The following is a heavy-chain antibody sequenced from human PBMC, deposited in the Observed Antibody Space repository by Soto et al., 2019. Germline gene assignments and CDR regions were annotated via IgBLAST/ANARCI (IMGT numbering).Heavy chain of an antibody. J-gene: IGHJ4*02. CDR1: GGSISSGNYY. Sequence: PSETLSLTCTVSGGSISSGNYYWSWIRQPPGKGLEWIGFISYSGTTHYSASLRSRVSISVDTSKNQFSLKLSSVTAADTAVYYCARVGGFGASTIDYWGQGTLVTVSS. D-gene: IGHD3-10*01. CDR3: ARVGGFGASTIDY. CDR2: ISYSGTT. V-gene: IGHV4-30-4*01.